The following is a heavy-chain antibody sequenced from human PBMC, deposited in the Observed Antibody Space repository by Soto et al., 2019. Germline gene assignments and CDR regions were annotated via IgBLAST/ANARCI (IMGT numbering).Heavy chain of an antibody. V-gene: IGHV4-4*07. CDR3: ARAGPYYDSSGYYRSYAFDI. CDR2: IYTSGST. CDR1: GGSISSYY. J-gene: IGHJ3*02. Sequence: SETLSLTCTVSGGSISSYYWSWIRQPAGKGLEWIGRIYTSGSTNYNPSLKGRVTMSVDTSKNQFSLKLSSVTAADTAVYYCARAGPYYDSSGYYRSYAFDIWGQGTMVTVSS. D-gene: IGHD3-22*01.